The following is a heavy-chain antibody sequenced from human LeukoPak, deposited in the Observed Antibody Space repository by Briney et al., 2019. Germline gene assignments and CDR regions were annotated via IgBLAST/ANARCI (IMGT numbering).Heavy chain of an antibody. CDR3: ARANYDSSGYYLDFLH. V-gene: IGHV3-21*01. Sequence: GGSLILSCAASGFTVSSNYMSWVRQAPGKGLEWVSSISSSSSYIYYADSVKGRFTISRDNAKNSLYLQMNSLRAEDTAVYYCARANYDSSGYYLDFLHWGQGTLVTVSS. CDR2: ISSSSSYI. D-gene: IGHD3-22*01. CDR1: GFTVSSNY. J-gene: IGHJ1*01.